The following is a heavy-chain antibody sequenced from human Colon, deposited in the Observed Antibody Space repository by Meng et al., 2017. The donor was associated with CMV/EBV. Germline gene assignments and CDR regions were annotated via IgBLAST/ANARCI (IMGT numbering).Heavy chain of an antibody. Sequence: AQLQQSGAGLLKPSGPLSLTFAVYGGSFSEYYWSWIRHPPGRWLEWIGEIRNSGSTSYSYNSSLKSRVTISIDTSKNQFSLELTSVTAADTAVYYCAGGSYQAWELLHYWGQGTLVTVSS. CDR1: GGSFSEYY. CDR2: IRNSGSTSY. D-gene: IGHD1-26*01. V-gene: IGHV4-34*01. J-gene: IGHJ4*02. CDR3: AGGSYQAWELLHY.